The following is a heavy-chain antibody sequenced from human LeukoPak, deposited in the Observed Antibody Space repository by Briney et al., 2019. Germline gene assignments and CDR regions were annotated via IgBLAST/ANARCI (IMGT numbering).Heavy chain of an antibody. CDR1: GFSLSTFG. Sequence: AGGSLRLSCASSGFSLSTFGIRWVPQPPGKGLEWVSYIRSSSGTIFYAASVKGRFTIARDNAKNSIYLQMNRLRDEDTAVYYCARDSGVIMGALNFDYWGQGTLVSVSS. D-gene: IGHD1-26*01. J-gene: IGHJ4*02. CDR3: ARDSGVIMGALNFDY. V-gene: IGHV3-48*02. CDR2: IRSSSGTI.